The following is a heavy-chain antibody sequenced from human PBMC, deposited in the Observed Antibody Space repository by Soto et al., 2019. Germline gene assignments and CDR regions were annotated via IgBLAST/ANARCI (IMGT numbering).Heavy chain of an antibody. CDR2: IYYSGST. D-gene: IGHD3-3*01. CDR1: GGSISSYY. Sequence: PSETLSLTCTVSGGSISSYYWSWIRQPPGKGLEWIGYIYYSGSTNYNPSLKSRVTISVDTSKNQFSLKLSSVTAADTAVYYCAFGVVIPRAQYFQHWGQGTLVTVSS. CDR3: AFGVVIPRAQYFQH. J-gene: IGHJ1*01. V-gene: IGHV4-59*01.